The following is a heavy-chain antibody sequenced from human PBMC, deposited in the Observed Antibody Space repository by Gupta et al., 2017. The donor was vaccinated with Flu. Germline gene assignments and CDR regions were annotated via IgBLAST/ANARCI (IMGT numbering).Heavy chain of an antibody. CDR3: ASDPSGHYISGSWFGS. Sequence: EVQLLESGGGLVQPGGSLTLSCSASGFTFSSQAMAWVRQAPGQGLEWVSGISISAVSSYYADSVRGRFTTSRDDSKNKLYLQMNSLRAEDTAVYYCASDPSGHYISGSWFGSWGQGTLVTVSS. CDR1: GFTFSSQA. D-gene: IGHD3-3*01. J-gene: IGHJ5*01. CDR2: ISISAVSS. V-gene: IGHV3-23*01.